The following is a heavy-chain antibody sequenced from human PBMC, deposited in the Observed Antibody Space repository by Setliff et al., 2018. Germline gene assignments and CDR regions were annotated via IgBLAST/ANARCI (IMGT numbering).Heavy chain of an antibody. CDR2: VYYSGST. V-gene: IGHV4-38-2*01. CDR1: DFSVSSVYY. CDR3: ARADLERYYYFYYLDV. D-gene: IGHD1-20*01. Sequence: SETLSLTCAVSDFSVSSVYYWGWIRQPPGKGLEWIANVYYSGSTNYNPSLKSRVTISVDTSKNQFSLKLSSVTAADTAVYYCARADLERYYYFYYLDVWGKGTTVTVSS. J-gene: IGHJ6*03.